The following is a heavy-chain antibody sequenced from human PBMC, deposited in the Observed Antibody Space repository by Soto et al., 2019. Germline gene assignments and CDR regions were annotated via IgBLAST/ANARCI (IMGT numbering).Heavy chain of an antibody. CDR2: INPAGNVQ. Sequence: GSLRLSCAASGLTFSTSWMTWVRQAPGEGLEWVSNINPAGNVQQYADSVKERFTISRDNAKNSLFLQMSGLRVEDTAVYYCATANTPYAFDMSGQGTMVTVSS. V-gene: IGHV3-7*01. J-gene: IGHJ3*02. CDR3: ATANTPYAFDM. CDR1: GLTFSTSW.